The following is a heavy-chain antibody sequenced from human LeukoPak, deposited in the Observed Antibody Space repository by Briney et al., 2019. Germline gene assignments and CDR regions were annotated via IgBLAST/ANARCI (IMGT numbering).Heavy chain of an antibody. V-gene: IGHV3-23*01. D-gene: IGHD6-19*01. CDR2: ITGNSVNT. J-gene: IGHJ4*02. CDR1: GFTFSIHA. CDR3: VKAASGGWYDTNFDY. Sequence: GGSLRLSCAASGFTFSIHAMNWVRQAPGKGLEWVSVITGNSVNTFYADSVKGRFTISRDNSKNTLYMYMNSLRAEDAAVYYCVKAASGGWYDTNFDYWGQGTLVTVSS.